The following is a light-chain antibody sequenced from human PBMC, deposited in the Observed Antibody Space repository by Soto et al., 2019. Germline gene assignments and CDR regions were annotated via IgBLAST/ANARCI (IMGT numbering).Light chain of an antibody. CDR2: GAS. J-gene: IGKJ1*01. V-gene: IGKV3-20*01. Sequence: EIWLTQSPGTLSLSPGERATLSCMASQSVSSYLAWYQQKPGQAPRLLIYGASSRATGIPDRFSGSGSGTVFTLTISRLEPEDFAVYYCQQYGGSPRTFGQGTKVEI. CDR1: QSVSSY. CDR3: QQYGGSPRT.